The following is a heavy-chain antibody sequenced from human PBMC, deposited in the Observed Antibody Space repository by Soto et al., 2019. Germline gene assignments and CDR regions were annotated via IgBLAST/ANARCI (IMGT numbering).Heavy chain of an antibody. CDR3: ARDSEHLHDSKGYWYFDL. D-gene: IGHD3-3*01. CDR1: GITVSTNY. CDR2: IYSGGDK. Sequence: EVQLVESGGALVQRGGSLRLSCAASGITVSTNYMSWVPQAPGKGLERGTVIYSGGDKHYADSVRGRYTTSRNNSKNTLYLQRNSLGAEDTAVYYCARDSEHLHDSKGYWYFDLWGRGTLVTVSS. V-gene: IGHV3-66*01. J-gene: IGHJ2*01.